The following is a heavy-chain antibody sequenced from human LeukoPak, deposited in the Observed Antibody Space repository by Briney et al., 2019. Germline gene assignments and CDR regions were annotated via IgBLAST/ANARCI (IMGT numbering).Heavy chain of an antibody. V-gene: IGHV4-59*01. D-gene: IGHD3-10*01. CDR1: GGSIGSYY. Sequence: PSETLSLTCAVSGGSIGSYYGSWVRQPPGKGLGCVVYIYYSGSTNYNPSLKSRVTISVYTSKNQFSLKLSSVSAADTAVYYCARDHVSGMLFDDWGEVTLVSVS. CDR2: IYYSGST. CDR3: ARDHVSGMLFDD. J-gene: IGHJ4*02.